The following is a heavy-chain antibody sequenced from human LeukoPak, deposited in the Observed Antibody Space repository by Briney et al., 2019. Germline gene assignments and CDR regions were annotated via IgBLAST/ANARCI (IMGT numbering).Heavy chain of an antibody. D-gene: IGHD4-17*01. Sequence: SGGSLRLSCAASGFTFSSYEMNWVRQAPGKGLEWVSYTSSSGSTIYYADSVKGRFTISRDNAKNTLYLQMNSLRAEDTAVYYCCFAVDYWGQGTLVTVSS. V-gene: IGHV3-48*03. CDR2: TSSSGSTI. J-gene: IGHJ4*02. CDR1: GFTFSSYE. CDR3: CFAVDY.